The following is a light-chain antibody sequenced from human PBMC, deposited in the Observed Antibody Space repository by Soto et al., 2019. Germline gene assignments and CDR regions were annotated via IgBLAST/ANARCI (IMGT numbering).Light chain of an antibody. CDR3: SSYTSSSTLV. CDR1: SSDVGVYNY. J-gene: IGLJ1*01. CDR2: EVS. Sequence: QSALTQPASVSGSPGQSITISCTGTSSDVGVYNYVSWYQQHPGKAPKLMIYEVSNRPSGVSNRFSGSKSGNTASLAISGLQAEDEADDYFSSYTSSSTLVFGTGTKLTVL. V-gene: IGLV2-14*01.